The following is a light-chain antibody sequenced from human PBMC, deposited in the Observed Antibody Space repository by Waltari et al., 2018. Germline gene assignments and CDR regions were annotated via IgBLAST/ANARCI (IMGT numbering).Light chain of an antibody. Sequence: DIVLTQSPATLSLSTGERATLSCRASQSVTNYLAWYQLKPGQAPMTLLYDASNRATGIPARFSGSVSVTDFTLTISNLEPDDSAVYYCQQRSKWPLTFGGGTKVEIK. CDR1: QSVTNY. J-gene: IGKJ4*01. V-gene: IGKV3-11*01. CDR2: DAS. CDR3: QQRSKWPLT.